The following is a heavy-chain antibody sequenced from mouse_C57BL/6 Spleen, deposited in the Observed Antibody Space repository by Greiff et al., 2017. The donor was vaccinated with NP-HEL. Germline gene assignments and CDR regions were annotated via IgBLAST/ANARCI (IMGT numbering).Heavy chain of an antibody. J-gene: IGHJ2*01. CDR3: ARTMITTYYFDY. CDR2: IYPGDGDT. V-gene: IGHV1-82*01. D-gene: IGHD2-4*01. Sequence: VQLQQSGPELVKPGASVKISCKASGYAFSSSWMNWVKQRPGKGLEWIGRIYPGDGDTNYNGKFKGKATLTADKSSSTAYMQLSSLTSEDSAVYFCARTMITTYYFDYWGQGTTLTVSS. CDR1: GYAFSSSW.